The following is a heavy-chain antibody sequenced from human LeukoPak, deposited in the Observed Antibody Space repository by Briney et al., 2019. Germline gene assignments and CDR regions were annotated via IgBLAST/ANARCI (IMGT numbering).Heavy chain of an antibody. D-gene: IGHD3-10*01. V-gene: IGHV4-30-4*08. Sequence: SETLSLTCTVSGGSISSGDYYWSWIRQPPGKGLEWIVYIYYSGTAYYNPSLKSQVTISVDTSKNQFSLKLSSVTAADTAVYYCARARGYRNWFDPWGQGTLVTVSS. J-gene: IGHJ5*02. CDR2: IYYSGTA. CDR3: ARARGYRNWFDP. CDR1: GGSISSGDYY.